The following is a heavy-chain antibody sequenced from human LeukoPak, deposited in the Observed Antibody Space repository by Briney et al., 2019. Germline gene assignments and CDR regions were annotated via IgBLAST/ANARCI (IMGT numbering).Heavy chain of an antibody. Sequence: PGGSLRLSCAASGFTFSSYSMNWVRQAPEKGLEWVSSISSSSSYIYYADSVKGRFTISRDNAKNSLYLQMNSLSAEDTAVYYCASSHSGSDPDAFDIWGKGTMVTVSS. CDR3: ASSHSGSDPDAFDI. V-gene: IGHV3-21*01. D-gene: IGHD5-12*01. CDR2: ISSSSSYI. CDR1: GFTFSSYS. J-gene: IGHJ3*02.